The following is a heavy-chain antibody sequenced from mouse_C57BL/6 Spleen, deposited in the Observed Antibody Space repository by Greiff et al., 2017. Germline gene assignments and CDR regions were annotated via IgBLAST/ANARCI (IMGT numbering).Heavy chain of an antibody. J-gene: IGHJ4*01. D-gene: IGHD2-4*01. V-gene: IGHV5-12*01. CDR3: ARQDDYDVRYYAMDY. CDR2: ISNGGGST. CDR1: GFTFSDYY. Sequence: EVHLVESGGGLVQPGGSLKLSCAASGFTFSDYYMYWVRQTPEKRLEWVAYISNGGGSTYYPDTVKGRFTISRDNAKNTLYLQMSRLKSEDTAMYYCARQDDYDVRYYAMDYWGQGTSVTVSS.